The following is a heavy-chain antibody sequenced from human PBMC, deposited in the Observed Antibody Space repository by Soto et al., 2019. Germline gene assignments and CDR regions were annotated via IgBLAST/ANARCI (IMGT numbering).Heavy chain of an antibody. J-gene: IGHJ6*02. Sequence: GGSLRLSCTASGFTFGDYAMSWFRQAPGKGLEWVGFIRSKAYGGTTEYAASVKGRFTISRDDSKSIAYLQMNSLKTEDTAVYYCNLRIGAGASGYYYYGMDVWGQGTTVTVSS. D-gene: IGHD6-13*01. V-gene: IGHV3-49*03. CDR1: GFTFGDYA. CDR3: NLRIGAGASGYYYYGMDV. CDR2: IRSKAYGGTT.